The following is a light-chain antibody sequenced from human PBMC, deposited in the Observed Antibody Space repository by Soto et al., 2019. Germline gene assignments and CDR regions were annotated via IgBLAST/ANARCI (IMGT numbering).Light chain of an antibody. Sequence: DIQMTQSPSTLSASVGDRVTITCRASQSLTSRLAWYQPKPGKAPNLLIYKASSLESGVPSRFSGSGSGTEFTLTISSLQPDDLATYYCQQYNGYPLTFGGGTRVEIK. V-gene: IGKV1-5*03. CDR3: QQYNGYPLT. CDR1: QSLTSR. J-gene: IGKJ4*02. CDR2: KAS.